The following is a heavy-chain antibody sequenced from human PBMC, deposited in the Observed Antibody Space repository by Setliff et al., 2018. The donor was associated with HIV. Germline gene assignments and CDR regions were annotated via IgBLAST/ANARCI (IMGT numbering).Heavy chain of an antibody. CDR1: GGSISSGGYY. V-gene: IGHV4-31*11. D-gene: IGHD4-4*01. J-gene: IGHJ3*02. Sequence: SETLSLTCAVSGGSISSGGYYWSWIRQHPGRGVEWIGYIYYSGSTYYNPSLKSRVTISVDTSKNQFSLKLSSVTAADTAVYYCARCPVTPAFDIWGQGTMVTVSS. CDR2: IYYSGST. CDR3: ARCPVTPAFDI.